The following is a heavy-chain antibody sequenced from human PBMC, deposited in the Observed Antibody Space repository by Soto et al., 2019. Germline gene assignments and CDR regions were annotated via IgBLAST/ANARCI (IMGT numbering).Heavy chain of an antibody. CDR2: INPNSGGT. D-gene: IGHD1-1*01. CDR1: GYTFTGYY. Sequence: QVQLVQSGAEVKKPGASVKVSCKASGYTFTGYYMHWVRQAPGQGFEWMGWINPNSGGTNYAQKCQGRVTMTRDTSISTVYMELSRLRSDDTAVYYCAGNWNDGDDYFDYWGQGTLVTVSS. CDR3: AGNWNDGDDYFDY. V-gene: IGHV1-2*02. J-gene: IGHJ4*02.